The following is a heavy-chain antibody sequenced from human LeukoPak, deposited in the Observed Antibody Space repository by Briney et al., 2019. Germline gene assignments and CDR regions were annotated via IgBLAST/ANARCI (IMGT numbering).Heavy chain of an antibody. V-gene: IGHV4-34*01. J-gene: IGHJ2*01. Sequence: SETLSLTCAVYGGSFSGYYWSWIRHPPGKGLEWIGEINHSGSTNYNPSLKSRVTISVDTSKNQFSLKLSSVTAADTAVYYCARVLGIDWYFDLWGRGTLVTVSS. CDR1: GGSFSGYY. D-gene: IGHD7-27*01. CDR3: ARVLGIDWYFDL. CDR2: INHSGST.